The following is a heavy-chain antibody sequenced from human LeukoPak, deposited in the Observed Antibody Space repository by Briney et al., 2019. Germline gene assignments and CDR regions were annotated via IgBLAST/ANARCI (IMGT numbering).Heavy chain of an antibody. J-gene: IGHJ3*01. Sequence: SETLSLTCTVSGGSISGYYWSWIRQPPGKGLEWIGSIYYSGSTYYNPSLKSRVTISVDTSKNQFSLKLSSVTAADTAVYYCARTRDNCYDASPNDFDVWGQGTMVT. CDR2: IYYSGST. CDR1: GGSISGYY. CDR3: ARTRDNCYDASPNDFDV. D-gene: IGHD3-22*01. V-gene: IGHV4-59*04.